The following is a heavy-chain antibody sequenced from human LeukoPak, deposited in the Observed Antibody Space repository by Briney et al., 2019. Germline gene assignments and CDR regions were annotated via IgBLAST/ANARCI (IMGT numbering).Heavy chain of an antibody. D-gene: IGHD3-22*01. CDR2: INHSGST. Sequence: PSETLSLTCAVYGGSFSGYYWSWIRQPPGKGLEWIGEINHSGSTDYNPSLKSRVTISVDTSKNQFSLKLSSVTAADTAVYYCARGHVDYYDSSGYYRVFDYWGQGTLVTVSS. CDR1: GGSFSGYY. CDR3: ARGHVDYYDSSGYYRVFDY. V-gene: IGHV4-34*01. J-gene: IGHJ4*02.